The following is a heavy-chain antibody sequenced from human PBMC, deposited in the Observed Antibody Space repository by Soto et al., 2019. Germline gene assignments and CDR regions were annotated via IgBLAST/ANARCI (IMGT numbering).Heavy chain of an antibody. Sequence: GGSLRLSCAASGFTFSSYAMSWVRQAPGKGLEWVSAISGSGGSTYYADSVKGRFTISRDNSKNTLYLQMNSLRAEDTAVYYYAKDRRGYRGYVLLDYWGQGTLVTVSS. D-gene: IGHD5-12*01. CDR3: AKDRRGYRGYVLLDY. V-gene: IGHV3-23*01. CDR1: GFTFSSYA. CDR2: ISGSGGST. J-gene: IGHJ4*02.